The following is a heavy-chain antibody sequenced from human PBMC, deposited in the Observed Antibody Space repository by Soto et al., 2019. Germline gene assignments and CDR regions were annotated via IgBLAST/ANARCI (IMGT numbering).Heavy chain of an antibody. V-gene: IGHV1-46*01. CDR3: ARDRGDYEGLVPYSFDH. CDR2: INPSGGST. J-gene: IGHJ4*02. D-gene: IGHD4-17*01. Sequence: ASVKVSCTASGYTFTSYYMHWVRQAPGQGLEWMGIINPSGGSTSYAQKFQGRVTMTRDTSTSTVYMELSSLRSEDTAVYYCARDRGDYEGLVPYSFDHWGQGTLVTVSS. CDR1: GYTFTSYY.